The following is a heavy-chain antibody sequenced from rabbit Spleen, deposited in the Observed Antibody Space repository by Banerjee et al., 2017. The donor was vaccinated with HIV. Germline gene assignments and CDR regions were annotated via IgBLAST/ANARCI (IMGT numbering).Heavy chain of an antibody. CDR3: ARGDSVTFVKL. D-gene: IGHD1-1*01. CDR2: IYTGSGST. V-gene: IGHV1S45*01. CDR1: GFSFSSYYY. Sequence: QEQLVESGGGLVQPEGSLTLTCTASGFSFSSYYYMCWVRQAPGKGLEWIACIYTGSGSTYYASWAKGRFTISKTSSTVDLKMTSLTAADTATYFCARGDSVTFVKLWGPGTLVTVS. J-gene: IGHJ6*01.